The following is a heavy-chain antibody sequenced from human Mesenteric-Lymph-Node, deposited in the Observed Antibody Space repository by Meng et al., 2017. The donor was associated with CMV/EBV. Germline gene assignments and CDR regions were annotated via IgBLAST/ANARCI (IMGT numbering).Heavy chain of an antibody. V-gene: IGHV1-18*04. CDR2: ISAYNGNT. J-gene: IGHJ5*02. Sequence: GYTFTDYGVTWVRQDARQGVVGWVGISAYNGNTKYAKKFQGRLTMTTDTSTSTAYMDLRSLTCDETAVYYCARDLFYYTWYANWFDPWGQGTLVTVSS. CDR1: GYTFTDYG. CDR3: ARDLFYYTWYANWFDP. D-gene: IGHD2-8*01.